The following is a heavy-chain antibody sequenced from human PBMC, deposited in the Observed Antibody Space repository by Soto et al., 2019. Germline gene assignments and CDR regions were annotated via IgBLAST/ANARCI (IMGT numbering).Heavy chain of an antibody. CDR1: GFTFNNAW. Sequence: EVQLVESGGGLVKPGGSLRLSCAASGFTFNNAWMRWVRQAPGKGLEWVGRIKSKTDGGTTDYAASVKGRFTISRDDSKNTLYLQMNSLKTEDTAVYYCTTEVDYYDSSGYYRYYFDYWGQGTLVTVSS. D-gene: IGHD3-22*01. V-gene: IGHV3-15*01. CDR2: IKSKTDGGTT. CDR3: TTEVDYYDSSGYYRYYFDY. J-gene: IGHJ4*02.